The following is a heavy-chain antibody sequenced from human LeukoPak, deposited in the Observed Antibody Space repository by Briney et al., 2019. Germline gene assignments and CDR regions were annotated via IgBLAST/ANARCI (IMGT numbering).Heavy chain of an antibody. CDR2: ISWDGDNT. Sequence: PGGSLRPSCAASGFTFDDYTMHWVRQAPGKGLEWVSLISWDGDNTYYADSVKGRLTISRDNSKNSLYLQMNSLRTEDTAFYYCAKGTGKSTLNWLDPWGQGTLVTVSS. CDR1: GFTFDDYT. D-gene: IGHD1-14*01. V-gene: IGHV3-43*01. CDR3: AKGTGKSTLNWLDP. J-gene: IGHJ5*02.